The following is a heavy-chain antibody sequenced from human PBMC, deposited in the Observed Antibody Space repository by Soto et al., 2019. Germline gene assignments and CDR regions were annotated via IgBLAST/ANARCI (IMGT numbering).Heavy chain of an antibody. CDR2: IYHSGST. D-gene: IGHD3-3*01. J-gene: IGHJ3*02. Sequence: SETLSLTCAVSSGSISSSNWWSLVRQPAGKGLEWIGEIYHSGSTNYNPSLKSRVTISVDKSKNQFSLKLSSVTAADTAVYYCARVPYDFWSGYTDAFDIWGQGTMVTVSS. CDR3: ARVPYDFWSGYTDAFDI. V-gene: IGHV4-4*02. CDR1: SGSISSSNW.